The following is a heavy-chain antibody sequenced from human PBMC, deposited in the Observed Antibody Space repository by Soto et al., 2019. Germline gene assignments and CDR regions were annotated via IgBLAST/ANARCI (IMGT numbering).Heavy chain of an antibody. CDR2: IYSGGRT. V-gene: IGHV3-53*01. D-gene: IGHD5-18*01. CDR1: GLIVNNNF. CDR3: AGRGYNYGYFDS. Sequence: GSLRLSCEASGLIVNNNFMNWVRQAPGRGLEWVSVIYSGGRTYYADSVKGRFTISRDNSKNTLYLQMNSLRAEDTAVYHCAGRGYNYGYFDSWGQGTLVTVAS. J-gene: IGHJ4*02.